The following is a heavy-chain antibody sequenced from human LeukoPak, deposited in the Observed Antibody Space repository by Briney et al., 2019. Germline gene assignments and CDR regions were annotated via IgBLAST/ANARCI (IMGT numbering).Heavy chain of an antibody. CDR2: IIPILGIA. CDR1: GGTFSSYA. Sequence: SVKVSCKASGGTFSSYAISWVRHAPGQGLEWMGRIIPILGIANYAQKFQGRVTITADKSTSTAYMELSSLRSEDTAVYYCARACGGDCYSGYFDYWGQGTLVTVSS. V-gene: IGHV1-69*04. J-gene: IGHJ4*02. D-gene: IGHD2-21*02. CDR3: ARACGGDCYSGYFDY.